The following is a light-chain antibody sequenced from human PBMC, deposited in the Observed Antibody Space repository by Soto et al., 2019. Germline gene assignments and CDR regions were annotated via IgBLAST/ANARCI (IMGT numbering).Light chain of an antibody. J-gene: IGLJ2*01. CDR3: QTWGTGIQV. CDR1: SRHSSYA. Sequence: QLVLTQPPSASASLGASVKLTCTLSSRHSSYAIAWHQHQAERVPRFLMKVNSDGSHTNGDGIPSRFSGSSSGAERYLTISRRQSEDEADYYCQTWGTGIQVFGGGTKLTVL. V-gene: IGLV4-69*02. CDR2: VNSDGSH.